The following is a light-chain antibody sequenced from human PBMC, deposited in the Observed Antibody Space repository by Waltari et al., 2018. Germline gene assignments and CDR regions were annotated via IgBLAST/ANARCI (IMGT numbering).Light chain of an antibody. CDR3: CAYAGKV. J-gene: IGLJ3*02. Sequence: HSALTQPASVSGSPGQSATIPCPGTIHDVGRSSVFSWYQPHPGKAPKLILHAGTERPSGVSDRFSGSKSANGASLTISGLQTEDEAHYYCCAYAGKVFGGGTRLTVL. CDR1: IHDVGRSSV. V-gene: IGLV2-23*01. CDR2: AGT.